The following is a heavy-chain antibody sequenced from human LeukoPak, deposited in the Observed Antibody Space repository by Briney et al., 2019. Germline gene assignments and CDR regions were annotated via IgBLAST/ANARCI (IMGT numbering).Heavy chain of an antibody. Sequence: GGSLRLSCAASRFTFTSYAMSWVRQAPGKGLEWVSVIYSGGSTYYADSVKGRFTISRDNSKNTLYLQMNSLRAEDTAVYYCARGEVSYGYFSYFDYWGQGTLVTVSS. D-gene: IGHD5-18*01. CDR1: RFTFTSYA. CDR2: IYSGGST. V-gene: IGHV3-53*01. J-gene: IGHJ4*02. CDR3: ARGEVSYGYFSYFDY.